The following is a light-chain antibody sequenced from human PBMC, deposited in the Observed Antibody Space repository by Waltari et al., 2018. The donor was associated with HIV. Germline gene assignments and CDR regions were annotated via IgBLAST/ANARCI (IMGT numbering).Light chain of an antibody. Sequence: EIVLTQSPGTLSLSPGERPTLSCRASQRVSTSYLAWYQQKPGQPPRLLIYAASSRATGIPDRFSGSGSGTDFTLTISRLEPEDFAVYYCQQYGSSLLFTFGPGTKVDIK. V-gene: IGKV3-20*01. CDR2: AAS. J-gene: IGKJ3*01. CDR1: QRVSTSY. CDR3: QQYGSSLLFT.